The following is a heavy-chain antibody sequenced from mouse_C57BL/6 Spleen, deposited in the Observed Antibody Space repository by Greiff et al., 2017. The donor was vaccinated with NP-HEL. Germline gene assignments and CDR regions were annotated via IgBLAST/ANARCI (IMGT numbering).Heavy chain of an antibody. CDR3: ANYYGSSKPYWYFDV. Sequence: EVQRVESGPGLVKPSQSLSLTCSVTGYSITSGYYWNWIRQFPGNKLEWMGYISYDGSNNSNPSLKNRISITRDTSKNQFFLKLNSVTTEDTATYYCANYYGSSKPYWYFDVWGTGTTVTVSS. CDR1: GYSITSGYY. CDR2: ISYDGSN. J-gene: IGHJ1*03. D-gene: IGHD1-1*01. V-gene: IGHV3-6*01.